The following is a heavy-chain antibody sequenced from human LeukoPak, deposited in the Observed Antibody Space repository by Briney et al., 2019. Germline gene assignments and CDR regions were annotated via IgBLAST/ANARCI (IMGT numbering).Heavy chain of an antibody. J-gene: IGHJ4*02. V-gene: IGHV3-21*01. CDR2: ISSSSSYI. CDR3: ARGSGSGWPGY. CDR1: GLTFNKAW. Sequence: AGGSLRLSCAASGLTFNKAWMGWVRQAPGKGLEWVSSISSSSSYIYYADSVKGRFTISRDNAKNSLYLQMNSLRAEDTAVYYCARGSGSGWPGYWGQGTLVTVSS. D-gene: IGHD6-19*01.